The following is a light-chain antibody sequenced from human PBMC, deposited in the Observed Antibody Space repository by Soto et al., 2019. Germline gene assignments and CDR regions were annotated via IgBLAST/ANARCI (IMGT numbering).Light chain of an antibody. V-gene: IGKV3-11*01. J-gene: IGKJ4*01. CDR2: DAS. CDR3: QQRSNWPLT. CDR1: QSFSSY. Sequence: EIVLTQSPATLSLSPGERPTLSCRASQSFSSYLAWYQQKPGQAPRLLIYDASNRATGIPARFSGSGSGTDLTLTISSLEPEDFAFYYCQQRSNWPLTFGGGTKVEIK.